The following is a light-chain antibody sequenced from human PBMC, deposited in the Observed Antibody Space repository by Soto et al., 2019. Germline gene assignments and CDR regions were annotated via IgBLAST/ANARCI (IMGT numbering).Light chain of an antibody. CDR1: QGFTNY. CDR2: AAS. Sequence: IQMTQSPSSLSASVGDTVTLTCRASQGFTNYLAWYQQKPGEAPKLLIYAASTLQSGVPPRFSGSGSGTHFTLTISSLQPEDAATYYCQKYNTAPYTFGQGTRMEIK. CDR3: QKYNTAPYT. V-gene: IGKV1-27*01. J-gene: IGKJ5*01.